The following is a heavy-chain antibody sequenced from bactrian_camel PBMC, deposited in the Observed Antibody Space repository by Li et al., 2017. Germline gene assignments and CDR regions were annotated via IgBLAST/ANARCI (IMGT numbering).Heavy chain of an antibody. CDR2: ISAGGGGT. J-gene: IGHJ4*01. CDR3: ATDPTMGWVPAGN. D-gene: IGHD5*01. Sequence: QVQLVESGGGSVQAGGSLRLSCRASVDSGRAVAWFRQAPGKEREGVAGISAGGGGTYYADSVKGRFTISRDNAKNTVYLQMNSLKSEDTALYYCATDPTMGWVPAGNRGQGTQV. CDR1: VDSGRA. V-gene: IGHV3S54*01.